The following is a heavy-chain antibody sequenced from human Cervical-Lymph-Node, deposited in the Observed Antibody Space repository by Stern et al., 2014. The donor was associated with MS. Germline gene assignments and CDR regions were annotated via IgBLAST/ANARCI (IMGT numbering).Heavy chain of an antibody. V-gene: IGHV3-49*04. CDR1: GFAFGDFA. CDR3: VREYRDIVVVPAERFDY. CDR2: IRSKSYGGTT. J-gene: IGHJ4*02. Sequence: EVQLVESGGGLIEPGRSLRLSCTASGFAFGDFALAWVRQAPGKGLDWVGFIRSKSYGGTTEYAASVKGRFSISRDDSESIAYLQMSSLKIEDTAVYYCVREYRDIVVVPAERFDYWGPGTLVTVSS. D-gene: IGHD2-2*01.